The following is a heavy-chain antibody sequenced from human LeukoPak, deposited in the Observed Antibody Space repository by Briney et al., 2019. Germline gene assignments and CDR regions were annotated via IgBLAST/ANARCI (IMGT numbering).Heavy chain of an antibody. J-gene: IGHJ4*02. V-gene: IGHV3-74*01. CDR2: INADGSTT. CDR3: AKDLPGVYYGSGFDY. CDR1: GFTFGNSW. Sequence: GGSLRLSCAASGFTFGNSWVHWVRQAPGKGLVWVSLINADGSTTSYADSVKGRFTISRDNARNTLSLEMNSLTIEDTAVYYCAKDLPGVYYGSGFDYWGQGTLVTVSS. D-gene: IGHD3-10*01.